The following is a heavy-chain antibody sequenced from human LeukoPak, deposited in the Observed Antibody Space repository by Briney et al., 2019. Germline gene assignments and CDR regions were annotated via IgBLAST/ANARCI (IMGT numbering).Heavy chain of an antibody. Sequence: ASVKVSCKASGYTFSAYYMNWVRQAPGQGLEWMGWINPNSGGTNYAQKFQGRVTMTRDTSISTAYMELSGLISDDTAVYYCARDRERYRNYYYSMDVWGKGTTASVSS. CDR3: ARDRERYRNYYYSMDV. CDR2: INPNSGGT. D-gene: IGHD2-15*01. V-gene: IGHV1-2*02. J-gene: IGHJ6*03. CDR1: GYTFSAYY.